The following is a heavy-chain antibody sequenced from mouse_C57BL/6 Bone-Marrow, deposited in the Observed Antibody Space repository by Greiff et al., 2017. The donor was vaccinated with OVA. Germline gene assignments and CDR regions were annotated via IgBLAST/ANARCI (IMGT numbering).Heavy chain of an antibody. V-gene: IGHV1-82*01. CDR3: AGGYGNAFAY. CDR2: IYPGDGDT. Sequence: QVQLKESGPELVKPGASVKISCKASGYAFSSSWMNWVKQRPGKGLEWIGRIYPGDGDTNYNGKFKGKATLTADKSSSTAYMQLSSLTSEDSAVYLGAGGYGNAFAYWGQGTLVTVSA. D-gene: IGHD2-1*01. J-gene: IGHJ3*01. CDR1: GYAFSSSW.